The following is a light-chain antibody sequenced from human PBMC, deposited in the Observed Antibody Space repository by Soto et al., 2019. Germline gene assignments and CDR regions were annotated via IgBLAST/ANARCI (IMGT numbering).Light chain of an antibody. V-gene: IGLV1-47*01. CDR3: DACHDTLTGLV. CDR1: SSNIGSNY. CDR2: RAS. J-gene: IGLJ2*01. Sequence: QSVLTQPPSASGTPGQRVTISRSGSSSNIGSNYVYWYQQVPGTAPRLVMYRASQRPSGIPDRFSGSKSGTSASLAISGLRSEVEDDYYCDACHDTLTGLVFGGGSKVTVL.